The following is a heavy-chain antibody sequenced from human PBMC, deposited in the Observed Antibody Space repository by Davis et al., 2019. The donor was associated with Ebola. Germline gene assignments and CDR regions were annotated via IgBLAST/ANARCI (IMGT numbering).Heavy chain of an antibody. Sequence: GESLKISCAASGFTFSSYAMHWVRQAPGEGLVWVSRISTDGTTRDYAVSVKGRFTISRDNSKNTVFLQMDNLRADDTAVYYCARDGGREIYYFDFWGQGTLVTVSS. CDR3: ARDGGREIYYFDF. D-gene: IGHD3-16*01. J-gene: IGHJ4*02. CDR2: ISTDGTTR. V-gene: IGHV3-74*01. CDR1: GFTFSSYA.